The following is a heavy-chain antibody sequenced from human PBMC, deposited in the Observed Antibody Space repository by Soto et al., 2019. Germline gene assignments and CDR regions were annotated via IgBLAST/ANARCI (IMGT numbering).Heavy chain of an antibody. Sequence: QVQLQESGPELVKPSQTLSLTCTVSGGSISSGDYYWTWIRQPPGKVLEYIGYIYYSGSTYYNPSLKSRVTISIDTSKNQFSLKLNSVTAADTALYYCARGRRATAANWFDPWGQGTLVTVSS. V-gene: IGHV4-30-4*01. CDR3: ARGRRATAANWFDP. CDR2: IYYSGST. J-gene: IGHJ5*02. D-gene: IGHD6-13*01. CDR1: GGSISSGDYY.